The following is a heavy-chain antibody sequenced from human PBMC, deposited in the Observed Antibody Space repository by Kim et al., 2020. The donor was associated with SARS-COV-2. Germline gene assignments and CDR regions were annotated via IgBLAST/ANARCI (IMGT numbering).Heavy chain of an antibody. D-gene: IGHD2-15*01. Sequence: VKGRFTISRDNAKNSLYLQMSSLRAEDTAVYYCARGEEYCSGGSCDAIDYWGQGTLVTVSS. J-gene: IGHJ4*02. V-gene: IGHV3-48*03. CDR3: ARGEEYCSGGSCDAIDY.